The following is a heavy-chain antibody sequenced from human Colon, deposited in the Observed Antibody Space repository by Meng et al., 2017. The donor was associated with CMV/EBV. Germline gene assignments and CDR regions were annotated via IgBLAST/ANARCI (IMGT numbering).Heavy chain of an antibody. Sequence: GGSLRLSCAGSGFIFSHYEMNWVRLAPGKGLEWLSYISVAGGTIHYADSVKGRFTASRDNAKNLLYLQLDNLRAEDTAVYYCAKLIHWNYAYFDYWGQGTLVTVSS. CDR1: GFIFSHYE. V-gene: IGHV3-48*03. D-gene: IGHD1-7*01. CDR3: AKLIHWNYAYFDY. J-gene: IGHJ4*02. CDR2: ISVAGGTI.